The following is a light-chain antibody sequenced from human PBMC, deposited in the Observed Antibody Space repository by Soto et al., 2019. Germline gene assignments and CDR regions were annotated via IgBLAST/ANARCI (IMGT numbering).Light chain of an antibody. Sequence: DVVMSQSPLSLSVNPGQPASISCRSSESLLYSDGKTYLSWFQQRPGQSPRRLIYKVFDRDSGVPDRFSGSGSGADFTLKISRVEAEDVGIYYCMQGTNWPPTFGQGTKVDIK. CDR2: KVF. CDR3: MQGTNWPPT. V-gene: IGKV2-30*01. J-gene: IGKJ2*01. CDR1: ESLLYSDGKTY.